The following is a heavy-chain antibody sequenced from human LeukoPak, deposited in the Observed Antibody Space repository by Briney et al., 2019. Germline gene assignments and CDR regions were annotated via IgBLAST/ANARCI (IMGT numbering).Heavy chain of an antibody. CDR1: GFSLSGFG. V-gene: IGHV3-48*02. J-gene: IGHJ6*03. Sequence: GGSLRLSCAASGFSLSGFGMYWVRQAPGKGLEWISYIGSSGSAGGNIYYAVSVKGRFTVSRDNAKDSLFLQMNSLQDADTAVYYCARAPTPYFTYYMDVWGKGTTVTVSS. CDR2: IGSSGSAGGNI. D-gene: IGHD2-21*01. CDR3: ARAPTPYFTYYMDV.